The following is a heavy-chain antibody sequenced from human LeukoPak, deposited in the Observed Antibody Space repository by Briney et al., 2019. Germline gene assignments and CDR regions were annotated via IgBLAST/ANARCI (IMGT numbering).Heavy chain of an antibody. CDR2: INPNSGGT. J-gene: IGHJ4*02. CDR1: GYTFTGYY. Sequence: ASVKVSCKASGYTFTGYYMHWVRQAPGQGLEWMGWINPNSGGTNYAQKFQGRVTMTRDTSISTAYMELSRLRSDDTAVYYCARAVRGKRQYSRGLKAPYYFDYWGQGTLVTVSS. D-gene: IGHD6-13*01. CDR3: ARAVRGKRQYSRGLKAPYYFDY. V-gene: IGHV1-2*02.